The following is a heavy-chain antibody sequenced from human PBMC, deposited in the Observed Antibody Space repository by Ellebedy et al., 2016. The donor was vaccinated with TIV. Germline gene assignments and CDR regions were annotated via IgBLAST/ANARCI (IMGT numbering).Heavy chain of an antibody. CDR1: GFTFSSYS. Sequence: GESLKISXAASGFTFSSYSMNWVRQAPGKGLEWVSSISSSSSYIYYADSVKGRFTISRDNAKNSLYLQMNSLRAEDTAVYYGYSSSWPAGSGAFDIWGQGTMVTVSS. CDR3: YSSSWPAGSGAFDI. D-gene: IGHD6-13*01. J-gene: IGHJ3*02. CDR2: ISSSSSYI. V-gene: IGHV3-21*01.